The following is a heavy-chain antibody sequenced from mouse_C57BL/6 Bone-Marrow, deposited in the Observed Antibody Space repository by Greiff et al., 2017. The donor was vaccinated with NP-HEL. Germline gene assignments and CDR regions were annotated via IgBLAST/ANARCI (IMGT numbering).Heavy chain of an antibody. Sequence: EVQLQQSGGGLVQPGGSLKLSCAASGFTFSDYYMYWVRQTPEKRLEWVAYISNGGGSTYYPDTVKGRFTISRDNAKNTLYLQMSRLKSEDTAMYYCARQGYYDYDGAWFAYWGQGTLVTVSA. CDR3: ARQGYYDYDGAWFAY. J-gene: IGHJ3*01. CDR2: ISNGGGST. V-gene: IGHV5-12*01. CDR1: GFTFSDYY. D-gene: IGHD2-4*01.